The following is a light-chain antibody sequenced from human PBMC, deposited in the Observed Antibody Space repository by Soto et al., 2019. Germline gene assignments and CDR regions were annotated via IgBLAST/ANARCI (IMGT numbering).Light chain of an antibody. V-gene: IGLV2-11*01. CDR3: CSYAGGYPDH. CDR2: DVV. J-gene: IGLJ1*01. CDR1: GNDVGAYNY. Sequence: QSALTQPRSVPGSPGQSVTISCTGTGNDVGAYNYVSWYQQHPGRPPKLMIYDVVRWPSGVPDRFSGSKSGNTAFLTISGLQAEDGADYFCCSYAGGYPDHFGTGTKVTVL.